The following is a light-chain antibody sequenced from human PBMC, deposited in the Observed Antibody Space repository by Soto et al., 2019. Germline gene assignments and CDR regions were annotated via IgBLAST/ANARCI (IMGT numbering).Light chain of an antibody. Sequence: EIMVAQSPATLAGSPGESATLSCRASQSVSTNLTWYQQKPGQAPRLLIYGASTRATGIPARFSGSGSGTEFTLTISSLQSEDFAVYYCQQYNNWRGTFGQGTKVDIK. CDR1: QSVSTN. CDR3: QQYNNWRGT. CDR2: GAS. J-gene: IGKJ1*01. V-gene: IGKV3-15*01.